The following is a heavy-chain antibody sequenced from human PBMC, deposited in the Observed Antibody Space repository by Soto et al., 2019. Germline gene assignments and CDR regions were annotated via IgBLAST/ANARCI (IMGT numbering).Heavy chain of an antibody. CDR2: INPNSGGT. CDR3: ARGRLRSSSSTRFDP. Sequence: ASVKVSCKASGYTFTGYYMHWVRQAPGQGLEWMGWINPNSGGTNYAQKFQGRVTMTRDTSISTAYMELSRLRSDDTAVYYCARGRLRSSSSTRFDPWGQGTLVTVSS. V-gene: IGHV1-2*02. J-gene: IGHJ5*02. D-gene: IGHD6-6*01. CDR1: GYTFTGYY.